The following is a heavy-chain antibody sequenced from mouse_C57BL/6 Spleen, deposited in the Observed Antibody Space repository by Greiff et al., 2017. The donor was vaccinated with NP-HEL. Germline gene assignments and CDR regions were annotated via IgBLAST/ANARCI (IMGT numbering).Heavy chain of an antibody. CDR1: GFTFSDYG. CDR2: ISSGSSTI. V-gene: IGHV5-17*01. CDR3: AILPGVWWYFDV. Sequence: EVHLVESGGGLVKPGGSLKLSCAASGFTFSDYGMHWVRQAPEKGLEWVAYISSGSSTIYYADTVKGRFTISRDNAKNTLFLQMTSLRSEDTAMYYCAILPGVWWYFDVWGTGTTVTVSS. J-gene: IGHJ1*03. D-gene: IGHD2-1*01.